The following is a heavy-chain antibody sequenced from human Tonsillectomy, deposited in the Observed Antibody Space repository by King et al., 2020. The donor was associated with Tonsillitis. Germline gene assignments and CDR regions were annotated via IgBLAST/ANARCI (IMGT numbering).Heavy chain of an antibody. J-gene: IGHJ4*02. CDR3: ARRGFWWYFDWLQDHLDY. D-gene: IGHD3-9*01. CDR2: IIPIFGTA. CDR1: GGTFSSYA. V-gene: IGHV1-69*12. Sequence: QLVQSGAEVKKPGSSVKVSCKASGGTFSSYAISWVRQAPGQGLEWMGGIIPIFGTANYAQKFQGRVTITADESTSTAYMELSSLRSEDTSVYYCARRGFWWYFDWLQDHLDYWGQGTLVTVSS.